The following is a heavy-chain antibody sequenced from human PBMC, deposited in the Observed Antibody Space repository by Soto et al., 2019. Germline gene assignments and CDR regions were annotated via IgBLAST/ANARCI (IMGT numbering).Heavy chain of an antibody. V-gene: IGHV3-33*01. CDR2: VWYDGSTK. J-gene: IGHJ4*02. Sequence: QVQLVESGGGVVQPGRSLRLSCAVSGFMFSSYGMHWVRQAPGKVLEWVAVVWYDGSTKYYTDSVKGRFTISRDNSKNTLFLQMNSLRAEDTAVYYCASPGDGFQLENWGQGTLVTVSS. CDR1: GFMFSSYG. D-gene: IGHD1-1*01. CDR3: ASPGDGFQLEN.